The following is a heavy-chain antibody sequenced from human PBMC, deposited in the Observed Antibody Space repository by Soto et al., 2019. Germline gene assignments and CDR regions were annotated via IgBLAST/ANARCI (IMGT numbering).Heavy chain of an antibody. CDR3: ATAHQTYYDYIWGSYRPRGFDY. CDR1: GYTLTELS. V-gene: IGHV1-24*01. D-gene: IGHD3-16*02. CDR2: FDPEDGET. Sequence: GASVKVSCKVSGYTLTELSMHWVRQAPGKGLEWMGGFDPEDGETIYAQKFQGRVTMTEDTSTDTAYMELSSLRSEDTAVYYCATAHQTYYDYIWGSYRPRGFDYWGQGTLVTVSS. J-gene: IGHJ4*02.